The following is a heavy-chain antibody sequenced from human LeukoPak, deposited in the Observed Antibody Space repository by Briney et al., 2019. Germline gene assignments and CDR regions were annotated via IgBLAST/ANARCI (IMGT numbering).Heavy chain of an antibody. D-gene: IGHD6-19*01. CDR2: INSDGSDT. Sequence: GGSLRLSCAASGFTFNSYWMHWVRQAPGRGLVWVSQINSDGSDTTYADFVKGRFTISRDNAKNSLYLQMNSLRAEDTALYYCAKDSGGSSGWYYFDYWGQGTLVTVSS. J-gene: IGHJ4*02. CDR1: GFTFNSYW. V-gene: IGHV3-74*01. CDR3: AKDSGGSSGWYYFDY.